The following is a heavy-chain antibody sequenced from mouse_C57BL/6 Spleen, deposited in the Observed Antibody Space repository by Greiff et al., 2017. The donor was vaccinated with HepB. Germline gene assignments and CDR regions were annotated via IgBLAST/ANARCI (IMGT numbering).Heavy chain of an antibody. CDR1: GFSLTSYG. CDR2: IWGVGST. CDR3: ASSRRNGAMDY. Sequence: QVQLKQSGPGLVAPSQSLSITCTVSGFSLTSYGVDWVRQSPGKGLEWLGVIWGVGSTNYNSALKSRLSISKDNSKSQVFLKMNSLQTDDTAMYYCASSRRNGAMDYWGQGTSVTVSS. D-gene: IGHD1-1*01. J-gene: IGHJ4*01. V-gene: IGHV2-6*01.